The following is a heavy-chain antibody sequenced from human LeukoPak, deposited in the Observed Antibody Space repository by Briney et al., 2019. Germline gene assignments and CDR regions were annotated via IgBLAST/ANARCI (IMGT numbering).Heavy chain of an antibody. Sequence: SETLSLTCTVSGGSISSFYWSWIRQSPGKALEWIGYIYYSGSTNYNPSLKSRVTISVDTSKNQFSLKLSSVTAADTAVYYCAKLFSYSSGGHAFDIWGQGTMVTVSS. CDR2: IYYSGST. CDR1: GGSISSFY. J-gene: IGHJ3*02. V-gene: IGHV4-59*12. D-gene: IGHD6-19*01. CDR3: AKLFSYSSGGHAFDI.